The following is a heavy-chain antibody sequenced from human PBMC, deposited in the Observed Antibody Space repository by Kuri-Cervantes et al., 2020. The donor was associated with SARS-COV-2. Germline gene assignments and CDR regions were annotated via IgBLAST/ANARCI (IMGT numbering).Heavy chain of an antibody. J-gene: IGHJ3*02. CDR3: AGFPEWVLLPFDI. CDR2: ISYDGSNK. D-gene: IGHD1-26*01. V-gene: IGHV3-30*03. CDR1: GFTFSSDG. Sequence: SLKISCASSGFTFSSDGMHWVRQAPGKGLEWVAVISYDGSNKYYADSVKGRFTISRDNSKNTLYLQMNSLRAEDTAVYYCAGFPEWVLLPFDIWGQGTGVTVSS.